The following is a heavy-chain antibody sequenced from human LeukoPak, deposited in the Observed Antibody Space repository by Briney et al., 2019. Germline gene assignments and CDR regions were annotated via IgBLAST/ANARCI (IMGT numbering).Heavy chain of an antibody. V-gene: IGHV4-59*08. J-gene: IGHJ4*02. CDR1: GGPMSPYH. Sequence: SETVSLTCTVSGGPMSPYHWSWIRQPPGKGLEWTGYIYYSGSTNYNPSLKSRVTISVDTSKNQFSLKLSSVTAADTAMYYCARAVSGRFDYWGQGTLVTVSS. CDR2: IYYSGST. D-gene: IGHD6-19*01. CDR3: ARAVSGRFDY.